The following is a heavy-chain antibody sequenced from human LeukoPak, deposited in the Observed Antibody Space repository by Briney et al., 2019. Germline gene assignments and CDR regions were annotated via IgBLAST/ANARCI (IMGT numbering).Heavy chain of an antibody. V-gene: IGHV1-2*02. J-gene: IGHJ4*02. D-gene: IGHD5-18*01. CDR1: GYTFTGYY. CDR2: INPNSGGT. Sequence: GASVKVSCKASGYTFTGYYMHWVRQAPGQGLEWMGWINPNSGGTNYAQKFQGRVTMTRDTSISTAYMELSRLRSDDTAVYYCARDSEYSYGPPNYWGQGTLVTVSS. CDR3: ARDSEYSYGPPNY.